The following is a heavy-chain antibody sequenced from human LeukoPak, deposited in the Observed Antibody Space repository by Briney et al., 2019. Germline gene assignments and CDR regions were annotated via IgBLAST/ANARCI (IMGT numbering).Heavy chain of an antibody. V-gene: IGHV1-2*02. CDR3: AREPRINMSPDAFDF. J-gene: IGHJ3*01. D-gene: IGHD3-10*02. CDR2: IKSNSGGI. CDR1: GYTFTDYY. Sequence: GASVKVSCKTSGYTFTDYYLHWVRQAPGQGLEWMGWIKSNSGGIHYSQKFQGRVSITRDTSINTVYMELSSLTSGDTAIYYCAREPRINMSPDAFDFWGQGTLVTVFS.